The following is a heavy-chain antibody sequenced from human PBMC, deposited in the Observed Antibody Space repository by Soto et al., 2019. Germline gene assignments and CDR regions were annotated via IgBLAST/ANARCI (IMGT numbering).Heavy chain of an antibody. D-gene: IGHD3-22*01. CDR3: ARDSTLGRGYSDG. Sequence: PGGSLRLSCASSAVTVSSNYMSWVRQAPGKGLEWVSVIYSGGSTYYADSGKGRFTISRDNSKNTMYLQMNSLRAEDTAVYYCARDSTLGRGYSDGWGQGTLVTVS. CDR2: IYSGGST. J-gene: IGHJ4*02. CDR1: AVTVSSNY. V-gene: IGHV3-53*01.